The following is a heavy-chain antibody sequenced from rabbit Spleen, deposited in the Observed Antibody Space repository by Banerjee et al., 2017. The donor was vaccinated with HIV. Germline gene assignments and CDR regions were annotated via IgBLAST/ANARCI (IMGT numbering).Heavy chain of an antibody. J-gene: IGHJ6*01. CDR3: ARGASNAGYEL. CDR1: GVSFSVSSY. D-gene: IGHD1-1*01. CDR2: IEAGSSGFT. Sequence: QSLEESGGDLVKPGASLTLTCIASGVSFSVSSYMCWVRQAPGKGLEWIACIEAGSSGFTYFASWAKGRFTISKTSSTTVTLQMTSLTAADTATYFCARGASNAGYELWGPGTLVTVS. V-gene: IGHV1S40*01.